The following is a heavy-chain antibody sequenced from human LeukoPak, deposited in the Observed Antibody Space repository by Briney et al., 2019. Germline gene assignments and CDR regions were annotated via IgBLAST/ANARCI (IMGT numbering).Heavy chain of an antibody. CDR1: GYTFTNYY. CDR3: ARDSPGAGRSPGYWYFDI. CDR2: LNPNSGGT. J-gene: IGHJ2*01. V-gene: IGHV1-2*02. D-gene: IGHD6-19*01. Sequence: GPSVTLSLTAAGYTFTNYYMHWVRQAPGQGLEWMGWLNPNSGGTNYAQKFQGRVTMTRDTSISTAYMELSRLRSDDTAGFDCARDSPGAGRSPGYWYFDIWGRGTLVTVSS.